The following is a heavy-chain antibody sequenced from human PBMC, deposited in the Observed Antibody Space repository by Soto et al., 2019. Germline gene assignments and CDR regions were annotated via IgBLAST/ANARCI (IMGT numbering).Heavy chain of an antibody. J-gene: IGHJ3*01. CDR3: AGRASR. D-gene: IGHD1-26*01. CDR2: IHPSGQPI. CDR1: GFTFSSSE. V-gene: IGHV3-48*03. Sequence: EVQLVESGGGLVQPGGSLRLSCAVSGFTFSSSEMYWVRQAPGKGLEWMSYIHPSGQPIFYADSVKGRFNISRDNANNSLFLQMNSLRAGNTAVYYCAGRASRWGQGTMVTVDS.